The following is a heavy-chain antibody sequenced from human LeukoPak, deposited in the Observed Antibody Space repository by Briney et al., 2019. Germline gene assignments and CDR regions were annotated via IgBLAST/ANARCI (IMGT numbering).Heavy chain of an antibody. V-gene: IGHV3-21*01. Sequence: PGGSLRLSCAASGFTFNSFIMNWVRQAPGKGLEWVSSISSAAAYMYYADSVRGRFTISRDNSKNSLYLQLNTLRAEDTAVYYCARQGRTGELDYWGQGTLVTVSS. J-gene: IGHJ4*02. CDR3: ARQGRTGELDY. CDR2: ISSAAAYM. D-gene: IGHD2-8*02. CDR1: GFTFNSFI.